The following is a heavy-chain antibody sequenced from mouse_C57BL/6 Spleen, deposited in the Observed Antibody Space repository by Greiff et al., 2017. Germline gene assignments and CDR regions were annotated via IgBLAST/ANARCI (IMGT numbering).Heavy chain of an antibody. CDR3: TTSTMIRSWFAY. CDR1: GFNIKDDY. CDR2: IDPENGDT. V-gene: IGHV14-4*01. D-gene: IGHD2-4*01. Sequence: EVQGVESGAELVRPGASVKLSCTASGFNIKDDYMHWVKQRPEQGLEWIGWIDPENGDTEYASKFQGKATITADTSSNTAYLQLSSLTSEDTAVYYCTTSTMIRSWFAYWGQGTLVTVSA. J-gene: IGHJ3*01.